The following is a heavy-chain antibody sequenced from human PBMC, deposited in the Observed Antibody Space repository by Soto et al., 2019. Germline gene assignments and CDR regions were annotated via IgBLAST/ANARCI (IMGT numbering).Heavy chain of an antibody. V-gene: IGHV4-34*01. Sequence: SETLSLTCTFYGGSFSGYYWSWIRQPPGKGLEWIGEINHSGSTNYNPSLKSRVAISVDTSKNHFSLKLSSVTAADTAVYYCARVRGRYGVVTNLDYWGQGTLVTVSS. CDR3: ARVRGRYGVVTNLDY. J-gene: IGHJ4*02. CDR1: GGSFSGYY. CDR2: INHSGST. D-gene: IGHD3-3*01.